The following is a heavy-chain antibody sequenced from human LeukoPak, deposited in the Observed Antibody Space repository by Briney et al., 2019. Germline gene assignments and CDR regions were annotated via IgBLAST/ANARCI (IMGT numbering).Heavy chain of an antibody. J-gene: IGHJ3*02. CDR3: ARDYDYVWGSYRPRSDDAFDI. CDR2: ISSSSSYI. D-gene: IGHD3-16*02. CDR1: GFTFSYYW. V-gene: IGHV3-21*01. Sequence: GGSLRLSCAASGFTFSYYWMHWVRQAPGKGLEWVSSISSSSSYIYYADSVKGRFTISRDNAKNSLYLQMNSLRAEDTAVYYCARDYDYVWGSYRPRSDDAFDIWGQGTMVTVSS.